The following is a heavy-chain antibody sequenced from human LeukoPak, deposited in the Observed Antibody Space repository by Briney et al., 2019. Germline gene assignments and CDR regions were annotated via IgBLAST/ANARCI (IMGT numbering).Heavy chain of an antibody. J-gene: IGHJ6*02. D-gene: IGHD6-19*01. Sequence: SETLSLTCTVSGGSISSYYWSWIRQPPGKGLEWIGYIYYSGSTNYNPSLKSRVTISVDTSKNQFSLKLSSVTAADTAAYYCARESPGYSSGWYWTNYYYYGMDVWGQGTTVTVSS. CDR1: GGSISSYY. CDR2: IYYSGST. CDR3: ARESPGYSSGWYWTNYYYYGMDV. V-gene: IGHV4-59*01.